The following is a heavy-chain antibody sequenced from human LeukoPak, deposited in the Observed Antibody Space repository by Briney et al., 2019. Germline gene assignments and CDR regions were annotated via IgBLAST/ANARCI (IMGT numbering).Heavy chain of an antibody. J-gene: IGHJ3*02. CDR1: GFTFSSYS. D-gene: IGHD2-15*01. CDR2: ISSSSSYI. Sequence: GGSLRLSCAASGFTFSSYSMNWVRQAPGKGLEWVSSISSSSSYIYYADSVKGRFTISRDNAKNSLYLKMNSLRAEDTAVYYCAREMRVGDAFDIWGQGTMVTVSS. V-gene: IGHV3-21*01. CDR3: AREMRVGDAFDI.